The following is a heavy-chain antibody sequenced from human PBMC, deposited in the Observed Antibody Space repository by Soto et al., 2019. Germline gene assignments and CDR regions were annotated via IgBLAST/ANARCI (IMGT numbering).Heavy chain of an antibody. J-gene: IGHJ4*02. D-gene: IGHD6-19*01. CDR2: IFPNVGTA. Sequence: QVLLEQSGAEMKKPGTSVKVSCKASGGSFSTNEIDWVRQAPGQGLEWMGRIFPNVGTADYAQKFQGRLTLIADEVTATVFMELSRPRPADTGGYFCGRASYSSRWGTFDNWGQGTQVAVSS. CDR1: GGSFSTNE. CDR3: GRASYSSRWGTFDN. V-gene: IGHV1-69*01.